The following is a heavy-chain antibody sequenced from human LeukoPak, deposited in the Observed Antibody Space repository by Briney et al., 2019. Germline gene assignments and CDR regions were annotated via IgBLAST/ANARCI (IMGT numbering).Heavy chain of an antibody. J-gene: IGHJ5*02. Sequence: ASVKVSCKTSGYSFTSYYIHWVRQAPGQGLEWMGMINPSGGSTNYAQTFQGRVTMTRDMSTSTVYMELSSLRAEDTAVYYCARGHWAVAGIDEPGWFDPWGQGTLVTVSS. CDR3: ARGHWAVAGIDEPGWFDP. D-gene: IGHD6-19*01. CDR1: GYSFTSYY. V-gene: IGHV1-46*01. CDR2: INPSGGST.